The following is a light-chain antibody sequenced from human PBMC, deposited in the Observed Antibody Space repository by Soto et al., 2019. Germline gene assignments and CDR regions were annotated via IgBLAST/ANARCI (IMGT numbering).Light chain of an antibody. CDR3: CSYAGSYTHVV. J-gene: IGLJ2*01. CDR1: SSDVGGYNY. Sequence: QSVLTQPRSVSGSPGQSVTISCTGTSSDVGGYNYVSWYQQHPGKAPKLMIYDVSKRPSVVPDRFSGSKSGNTASLTISGLQAEDEADYYCCSYAGSYTHVVFGGGTKLTVL. V-gene: IGLV2-11*01. CDR2: DVS.